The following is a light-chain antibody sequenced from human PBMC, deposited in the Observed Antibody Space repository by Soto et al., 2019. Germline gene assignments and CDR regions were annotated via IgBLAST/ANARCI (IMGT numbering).Light chain of an antibody. J-gene: IGKJ5*01. CDR3: QQYNSYPLT. CDR2: KAS. V-gene: IGKV1-5*03. Sequence: DIQMTQSPSTLSASVGDRVTITCRASQSISNLLAWYQQKPGRAPTLLIYKASTLESGVPSRFSGSGSATDFSLTISSLQPDDSATYYCQQYNSYPLTFGQGTRLEIK. CDR1: QSISNL.